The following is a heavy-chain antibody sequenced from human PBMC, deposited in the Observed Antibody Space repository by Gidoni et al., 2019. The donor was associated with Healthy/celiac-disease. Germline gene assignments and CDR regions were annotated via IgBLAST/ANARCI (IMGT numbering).Heavy chain of an antibody. D-gene: IGHD6-13*01. CDR1: GFTFSSYA. CDR3: AKDSALGYSSSWYSWSIDY. CDR2: ISGSGGST. Sequence: EVQLLESGGGLVQPGGSLRLSCAASGFTFSSYAMSWVRQAPGKGLEWVSAISGSGGSTYYADSVKGRFTISRDNSKNTLYLQMNSLRAEDTAVYYCAKDSALGYSSSWYSWSIDYWGQGTLVTVSS. V-gene: IGHV3-23*01. J-gene: IGHJ4*02.